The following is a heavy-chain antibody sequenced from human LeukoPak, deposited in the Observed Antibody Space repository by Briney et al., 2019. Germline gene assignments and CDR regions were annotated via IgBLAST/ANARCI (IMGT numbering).Heavy chain of an antibody. V-gene: IGHV4-34*01. D-gene: IGHD3-22*01. Sequence: SETLSLTCAVYGGPFSGYYWSWIRQPPGKGLEWIGEINHSGSTNYNPSLKSRVTISVDTSKNQFSLKLSSVTAADTAVYYCARASGYYYDSSGSRFDYWGQGTLVTVSS. CDR1: GGPFSGYY. J-gene: IGHJ4*02. CDR3: ARASGYYYDSSGSRFDY. CDR2: INHSGST.